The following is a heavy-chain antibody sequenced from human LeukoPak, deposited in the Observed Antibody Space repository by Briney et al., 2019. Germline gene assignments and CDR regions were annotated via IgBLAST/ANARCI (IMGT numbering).Heavy chain of an antibody. V-gene: IGHV4-61*02. CDR1: GASISSGSHH. CDR2: IYTSGST. CDR3: ARDKGGFLYFGEYDP. Sequence: KPSETLSLTCTVSGASISSGSHHWSWIRQPAGKGLEWIGRIYTSGSTNYNPSLKSRVSISVDMSKNQFSLKLSSVTAADTAVYYCARDKGGFLYFGEYDPWGQGTLVTVSS. D-gene: IGHD3-10*01. J-gene: IGHJ5*02.